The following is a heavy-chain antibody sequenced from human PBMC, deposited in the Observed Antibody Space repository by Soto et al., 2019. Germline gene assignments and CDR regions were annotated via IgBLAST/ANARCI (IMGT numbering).Heavy chain of an antibody. CDR3: AREWVKGRLAARAANWFDP. CDR2: IYYSGST. Sequence: SETLSLTCAVSGGSISSGGYSWSWIRQPPGKGLEWIGYIYYSGSTNYNPSLKSRVTISVDTSKNQFSLKLSSVTAADTAVYYCAREWVKGRLAARAANWFDPWGQGTLVTVSS. J-gene: IGHJ5*02. V-gene: IGHV4-61*08. CDR1: GGSISSGGYS. D-gene: IGHD6-6*01.